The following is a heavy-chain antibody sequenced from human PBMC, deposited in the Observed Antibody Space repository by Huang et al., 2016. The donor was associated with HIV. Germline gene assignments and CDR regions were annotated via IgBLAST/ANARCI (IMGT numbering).Heavy chain of an antibody. J-gene: IGHJ4*02. CDR3: ARDHHDFWRGYRRMYFFDH. CDR1: GGSISTHY. D-gene: IGHD3-3*01. CDR2: IDYSGST. V-gene: IGHV4-59*11. Sequence: QVQLQESGPGLVKPSETLSLTCTVSGGSISTHYWSWIRPPPGKGLEWIGSIDYSGSTNYSPSLKSRVTILLDTSKNQCSLRVNSVTAADTAMYYCARDHHDFWRGYRRMYFFDHWGQGTLVTVSS.